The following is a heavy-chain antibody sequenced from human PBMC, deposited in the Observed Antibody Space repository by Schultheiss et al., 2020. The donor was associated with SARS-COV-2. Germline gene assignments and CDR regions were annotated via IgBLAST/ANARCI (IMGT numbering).Heavy chain of an antibody. V-gene: IGHV4-30-2*05. D-gene: IGHD3-10*01. CDR3: ARGEGLLWFGELLYYYGMDV. Sequence: SETLSLTCTVSGGSISSGGYSWSWIRQPPGKGLEWIGYIYYSGSTYYNPSLKSRVTISVDTSKNQFSLQLNSVTPEDTAVYYCARGEGLLWFGELLYYYGMDVWGQGTTVTVSS. CDR2: IYYSGST. CDR1: GGSISSGGYS. J-gene: IGHJ6*02.